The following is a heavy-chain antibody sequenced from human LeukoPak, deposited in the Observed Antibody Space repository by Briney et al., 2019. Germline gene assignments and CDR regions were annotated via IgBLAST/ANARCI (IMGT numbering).Heavy chain of an antibody. D-gene: IGHD1-14*01. J-gene: IGHJ3*02. CDR1: GVSISSGGYS. V-gene: IGHV4-30-2*01. Sequence: SETLSLTCAVSGVSISSGGYSWSWIRQPPGKGLEWIGYIYHSGSTYYNPSLKSRVTISVDRSKNQFSLKLSSVTAADTAVYYCAREGSKTESGAFDIWGQGTMVTVSS. CDR3: AREGSKTESGAFDI. CDR2: IYHSGST.